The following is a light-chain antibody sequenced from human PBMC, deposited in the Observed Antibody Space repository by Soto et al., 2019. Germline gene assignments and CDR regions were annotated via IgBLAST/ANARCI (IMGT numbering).Light chain of an antibody. CDR2: GVT. CDR1: SRDVGTYDY. Sequence: QSVLTQPPSASGSPGQSVTFSCTGTSRDVGTYDYVSWYQQYPGKAPKLLIYGVTRRPSGVPDRFSGSKSGNTAALTVSGLQAEDEAYYYCSSYAGRSMYVFGTGTKV. J-gene: IGLJ1*01. CDR3: SSYAGRSMYV. V-gene: IGLV2-8*01.